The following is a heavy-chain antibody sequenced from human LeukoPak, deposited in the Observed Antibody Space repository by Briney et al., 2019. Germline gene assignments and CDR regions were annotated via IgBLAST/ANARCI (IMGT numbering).Heavy chain of an antibody. CDR2: INPNSGGT. V-gene: IGHV1-2*02. J-gene: IGHJ4*02. Sequence: ASVKVSCKASGYTFTGNYMHWVRQAPGQGLEWMGWINPNSGGTNYAQKFQGRVTMTRDTSISTAYMELSRLRSDDTAVYYCARLQPGVLMGNRDYWGQGTLVTVSS. CDR3: ARLQPGVLMGNRDY. CDR1: GYTFTGNY. D-gene: IGHD1-14*01.